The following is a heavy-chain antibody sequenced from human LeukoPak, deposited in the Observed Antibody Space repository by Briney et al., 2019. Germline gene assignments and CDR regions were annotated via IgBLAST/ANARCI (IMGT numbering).Heavy chain of an antibody. V-gene: IGHV3-49*03. J-gene: IGHJ4*02. CDR1: GFTFGDYA. CDR2: IRSKAYAGTV. D-gene: IGHD6-19*01. Sequence: GGSLRLSCTASGFTFGDYAMSWFRQAPGKGLEWVSLIRSKAYAGTVVYAASVSGRFTISRDDSKSIAYLQMNSLITEDTAVNYCTTGRSSGWSYFDLWGQGTLVTVSS. CDR3: TTGRSSGWSYFDL.